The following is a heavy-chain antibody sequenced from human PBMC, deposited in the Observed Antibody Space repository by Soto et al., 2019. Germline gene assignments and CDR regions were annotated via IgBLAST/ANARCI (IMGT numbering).Heavy chain of an antibody. CDR2: INPSGGST. D-gene: IGHD6-6*01. Sequence: SVKVSCKASGYTFTSYYMHWVRQAPGQGLEWMGIINPSGGSTSYAQKFQGRVTMTRDTSTSTVYMELSSLRSEDTAVYYCARDLRWQLVGYYYYGMDVWGQGTTVTVSS. CDR3: ARDLRWQLVGYYYYGMDV. V-gene: IGHV1-46*01. CDR1: GYTFTSYY. J-gene: IGHJ6*02.